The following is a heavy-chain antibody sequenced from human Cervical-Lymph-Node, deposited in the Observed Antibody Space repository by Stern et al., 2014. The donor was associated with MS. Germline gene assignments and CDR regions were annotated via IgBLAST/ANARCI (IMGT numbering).Heavy chain of an antibody. D-gene: IGHD6-25*01. Sequence: VQLEESGGGVVQPGRSLRLSCAASGFTFTNYAMHWVRQDPGKGLEWVAVISYDGTKMYYADSLDGLVTISRDNSNNTLFLQMNSPRPEDTSVYYCAKTASRRGYDFDYWGQGTLVTVSS. CDR3: AKTASRRGYDFDY. CDR1: GFTFTNYA. CDR2: ISYDGTKM. J-gene: IGHJ4*02. V-gene: IGHV3-30*18.